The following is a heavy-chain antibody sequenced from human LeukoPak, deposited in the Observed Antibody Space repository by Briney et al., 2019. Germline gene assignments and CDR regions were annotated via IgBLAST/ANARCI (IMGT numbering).Heavy chain of an antibody. CDR1: GFTVNNNY. CDR2: IYSGGST. J-gene: IGHJ3*02. D-gene: IGHD4-11*01. Sequence: GGSLRLSCAASGFTVNNNYMSWVRQAPGKGLEWVSIIYSGGSTYYADSVKGRFTISRVNSKNTLYLQMNSLRAEDTAVYYCAKSLLTTATGTGRAFDIWGQGTMVTVSS. CDR3: AKSLLTTATGTGRAFDI. V-gene: IGHV3-53*01.